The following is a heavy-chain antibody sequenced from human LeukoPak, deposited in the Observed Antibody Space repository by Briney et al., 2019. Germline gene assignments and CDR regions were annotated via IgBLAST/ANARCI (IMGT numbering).Heavy chain of an antibody. Sequence: PSETLSITCAVSGVSFSGYYWSWIRLPPGKGPEWIGEISHSGRTSYNPSLKGRVTISLDTSMNHFSLNLRFVTAADTAVYYCTTTSPGIPLDFWGQGTLVTVFS. CDR1: GVSFSGYY. J-gene: IGHJ4*02. CDR3: TTTSPGIPLDF. D-gene: IGHD1-26*01. CDR2: ISHSGRT. V-gene: IGHV4-34*01.